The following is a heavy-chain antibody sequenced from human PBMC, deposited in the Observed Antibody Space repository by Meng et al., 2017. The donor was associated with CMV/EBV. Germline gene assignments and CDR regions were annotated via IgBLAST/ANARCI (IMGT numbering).Heavy chain of an antibody. CDR2: MNPNSGNT. D-gene: IGHD3-3*01. CDR3: ARDLQLNLRFLEWLPLGGNYYYGMDV. CDR1: GYTFTSYD. V-gene: IGHV1-8*01. Sequence: ASVKVSCKASGYTFTSYDINWVRQATGQGLEWMGWMNPNSGNTGYAQKFQGRVTMTRNTSISTAYMELSSLRSEDTAVYYCARDLQLNLRFLEWLPLGGNYYYGMDVWGQGTTVTVSS. J-gene: IGHJ6*02.